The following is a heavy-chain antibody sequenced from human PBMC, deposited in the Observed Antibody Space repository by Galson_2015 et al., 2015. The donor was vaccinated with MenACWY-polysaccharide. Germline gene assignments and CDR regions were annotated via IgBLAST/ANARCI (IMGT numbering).Heavy chain of an antibody. CDR2: IHHTEDT. Sequence: ETLSLTCAVSGGSISSSDWWSWVRQPPGEGLEWIGEIHHTEDTNYNSSLKSRVSVSVDKSKNQFSLKLSSVTVADTAVYYCASRDRRTGSPYWGQGILVTVSS. D-gene: IGHD3-9*01. V-gene: IGHV4-4*02. J-gene: IGHJ4*02. CDR1: GGSISSSDW. CDR3: ASRDRRTGSPY.